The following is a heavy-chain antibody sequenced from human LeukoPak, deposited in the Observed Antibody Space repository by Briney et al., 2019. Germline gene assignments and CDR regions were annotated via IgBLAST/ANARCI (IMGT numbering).Heavy chain of an antibody. Sequence: GGSLRLSCAASGFTFGTHAMTWVRQAPGKGLEWVSGMSGSGDTTYYADSVKGRFTISRDNSKNTLFLQMNSLRAEDTAIYYCAKVSVCYGCYLDYWGQGTLVTVS. V-gene: IGHV3-23*01. CDR3: AKVSVCYGCYLDY. D-gene: IGHD3-16*01. J-gene: IGHJ4*02. CDR2: MSGSGDTT. CDR1: GFTFGTHA.